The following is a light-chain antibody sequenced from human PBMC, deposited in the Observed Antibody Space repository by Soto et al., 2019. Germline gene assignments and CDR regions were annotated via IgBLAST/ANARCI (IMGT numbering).Light chain of an antibody. CDR1: SSDIGVYKY. Sequence: QSALTQPASVSGSPGQSITISCTGTSSDIGVYKYVSWYQHHPGKAPNLMIYDVSNRPSGVSNRFSGSKSGNTASLTISGLEADDEADYYCSSYTSSSTVVFGGGTKLTVL. V-gene: IGLV2-14*03. CDR3: SSYTSSSTVV. J-gene: IGLJ2*01. CDR2: DVS.